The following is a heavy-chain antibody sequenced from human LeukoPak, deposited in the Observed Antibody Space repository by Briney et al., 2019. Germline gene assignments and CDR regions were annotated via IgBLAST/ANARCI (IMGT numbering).Heavy chain of an antibody. CDR1: ALTFDDYT. J-gene: IGHJ4*02. CDR3: AKDIRGDSGSYHFGY. D-gene: IGHD1-26*01. Sequence: GGSLRLSCAASALTFDDYTMHWVRQAPEEGLEWVSLISWDGGSTYYADSVKGRFTISRDNSKNSLYLQMNSLRTEDTVLYYCAKDIRGDSGSYHFGYWGQGTLVTVSS. CDR2: ISWDGGST. V-gene: IGHV3-43*01.